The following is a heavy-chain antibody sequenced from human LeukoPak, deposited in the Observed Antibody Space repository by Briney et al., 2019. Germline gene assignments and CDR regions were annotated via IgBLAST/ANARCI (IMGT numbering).Heavy chain of an antibody. CDR3: AREGDSYGPYFDY. CDR1: GGSFSGYY. CDR2: IYYSGST. D-gene: IGHD5-18*01. J-gene: IGHJ4*02. V-gene: IGHV4-31*11. Sequence: PSETLSLTCAVYGGSFSGYYWSWIRQHPGKGLEWIGYIYYSGSTYYNPSLKSRATISVDTSKNQFSLKLSSVTAADTAVYYCAREGDSYGPYFDYWGQGTLVTVSS.